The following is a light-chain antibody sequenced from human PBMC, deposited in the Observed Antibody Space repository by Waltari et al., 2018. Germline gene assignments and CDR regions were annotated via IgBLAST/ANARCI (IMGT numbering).Light chain of an antibody. Sequence: DIQLTHYTSTLSASVGETVTYTCRASQAISNYLAWYQQKPGKVPKLLIYAASILQSGFPSRFSGTGSVTGFSLTISSLQPEDVATYYCQKYNSAPLTFGGGTKVEIK. CDR2: AAS. V-gene: IGKV1-27*01. CDR1: QAISNY. CDR3: QKYNSAPLT. J-gene: IGKJ4*01.